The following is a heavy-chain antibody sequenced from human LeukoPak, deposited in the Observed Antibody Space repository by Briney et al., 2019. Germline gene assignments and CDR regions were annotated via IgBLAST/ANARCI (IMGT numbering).Heavy chain of an antibody. D-gene: IGHD5-12*01. CDR3: VRGGSVATFFYY. V-gene: IGHV4-34*01. CDR1: GGSFSGYY. Sequence: SETLSLTCVVYGGSFSGYYWSWIRQPPGKGLEWIGEINHSGSTNYNPSLKSRVTISVDTSKNQFSLKLSSVTAADTAVYYCVRGGSVATFFYYWGQGTLVTVSS. CDR2: INHSGST. J-gene: IGHJ4*02.